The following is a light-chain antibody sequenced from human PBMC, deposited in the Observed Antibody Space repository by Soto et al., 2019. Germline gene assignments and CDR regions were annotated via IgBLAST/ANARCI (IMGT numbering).Light chain of an antibody. Sequence: DIQMTQSPSSLSASVGDRVTITCRASQSISSYLNWYQQKPGKAPKLLIYAASSLQSGVPSRFSGSGSGTDFTLTISXLQPEDFATYYCQQSYSTITFGQGTRLEIK. CDR1: QSISSY. CDR2: AAS. V-gene: IGKV1-39*01. CDR3: QQSYSTIT. J-gene: IGKJ5*01.